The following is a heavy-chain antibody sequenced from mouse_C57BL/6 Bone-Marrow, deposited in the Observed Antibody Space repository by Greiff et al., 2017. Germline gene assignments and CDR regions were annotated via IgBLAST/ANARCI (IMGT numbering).Heavy chain of an antibody. V-gene: IGHV1-55*01. D-gene: IGHD2-2*01. J-gene: IGHJ2*01. CDR1: GYTFTSYW. Sequence: QVQLQQPGAELVKPGASVKMSCKASGYTFTSYWITWVKQRPGQGLEWIGDIYPGSGSTNYNEKFKSKATLTVDTSSSTAYMQLSSLTSEDSAVYYGARSLIYYGYDDYWGQGTTLTVSS. CDR3: ARSLIYYGYDDY. CDR2: IYPGSGST.